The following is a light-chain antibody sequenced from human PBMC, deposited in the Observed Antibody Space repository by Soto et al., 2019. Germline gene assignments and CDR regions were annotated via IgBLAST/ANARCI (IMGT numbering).Light chain of an antibody. V-gene: IGKV3-20*01. CDR2: GVS. CDR1: QSVSSAY. J-gene: IGKJ2*01. Sequence: EVVLTQSPGTLSLSPGERATLSCRASQSVSSAYLAWYQQKPGQHRRLLLYGVSSRATGIPDRFSGSGSGTDFTLSITRLEPEDFAVYYCQRYGPSPPYTFGQGTKLEIE. CDR3: QRYGPSPPYT.